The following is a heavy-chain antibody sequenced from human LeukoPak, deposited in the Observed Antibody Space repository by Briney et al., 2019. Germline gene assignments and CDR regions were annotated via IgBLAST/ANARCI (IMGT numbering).Heavy chain of an antibody. D-gene: IGHD6-6*01. V-gene: IGHV3-53*01. CDR2: IYSVGRT. J-gene: IGHJ5*02. CDR3: ARVTSDWFDP. Sequence: GGYLRLSCVASEFTVSSNYMSAVRPAPGKGVEWVSVIYSVGRTYYADSVKGRFTISRDNTKNTMYLQMNSLRAEDTAVYYCARVTSDWFDPWGQGTLVTVSS. CDR1: EFTVSSNY.